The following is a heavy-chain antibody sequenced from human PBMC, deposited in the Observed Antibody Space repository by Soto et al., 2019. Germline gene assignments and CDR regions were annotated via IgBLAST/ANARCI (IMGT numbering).Heavy chain of an antibody. CDR1: GYTFTSYG. Sequence: QVQLVQSGAEVKKPGASVKVSCKASGYTFTSYGISWVRQAPGQGLEWMGWISAYNGNTNYAQKLQGRVTMTTDTSTSTAYMELRSLRSDDTAVYYCARDWLRYYYDSSGYYSPHYYYYGMDVWGQGTTVTVSS. CDR2: ISAYNGNT. CDR3: ARDWLRYYYDSSGYYSPHYYYYGMDV. J-gene: IGHJ6*02. D-gene: IGHD3-22*01. V-gene: IGHV1-18*01.